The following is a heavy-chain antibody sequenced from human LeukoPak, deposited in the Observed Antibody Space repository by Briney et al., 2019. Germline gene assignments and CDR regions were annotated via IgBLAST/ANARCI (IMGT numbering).Heavy chain of an antibody. CDR3: AKGDAYCGGDCYPD. CDR1: GFTFSTYS. Sequence: GGSLRLSCAASGFTFSTYSMNWVRQAPGEGLEWVSSISSSSSSIYYADSVKGRFTISRDNAKNSLYLQMNSLRAEDTAVYYCAKGDAYCGGDCYPDWGQGTLVTVSS. V-gene: IGHV3-21*04. CDR2: ISSSSSSI. J-gene: IGHJ4*02. D-gene: IGHD2-21*02.